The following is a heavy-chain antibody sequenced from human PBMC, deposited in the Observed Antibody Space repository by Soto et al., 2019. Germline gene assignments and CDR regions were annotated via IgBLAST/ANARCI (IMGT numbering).Heavy chain of an antibody. CDR3: TKADGAGFKS. V-gene: IGHV1-69*04. D-gene: IGHD1-26*01. J-gene: IGHJ4*02. CDR1: GGDLTNSG. Sequence: QVHLVQSGAEMKKPGSSVKVSCKVSGGDLTNSGISWVRQAPGQGLEWMGGIFPLLAMVDYSQKFQGRVTITADESTNTAYMDLGSLRSEDTAVYYCTKADGAGFKSWGQGTLVIVSS. CDR2: IFPLLAMV.